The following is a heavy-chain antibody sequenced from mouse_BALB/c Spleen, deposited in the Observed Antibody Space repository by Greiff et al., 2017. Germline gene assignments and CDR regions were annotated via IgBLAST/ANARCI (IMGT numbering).Heavy chain of an antibody. CDR3: ARQGVKLVHWYFDV. J-gene: IGHJ1*01. V-gene: IGHV5-12-2*01. D-gene: IGHD4-1*01. Sequence: EVMLVESGGGLVQPGGSLKLSCAASGFTFSSYTMSWVRQTPEKRLEWVAYISNGGGSTYYPDTVKGRFTISRDNAKNTLYLQMSSLKSEDTAMYYCARQGVKLVHWYFDVWGAGTTVTASS. CDR1: GFTFSSYT. CDR2: ISNGGGST.